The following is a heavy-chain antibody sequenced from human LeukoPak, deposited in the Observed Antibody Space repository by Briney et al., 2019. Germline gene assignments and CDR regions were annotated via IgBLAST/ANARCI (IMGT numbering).Heavy chain of an antibody. Sequence: GSLILSCAASGFTFNDYYRSGSRQAPGKGLEWLSYINIGGTNKHYADSVKGRFPISRDNAKKSLYLEMKNLRAEDTAVYYCATDGAGFDTWGQGGL. V-gene: IGHV3-11*01. J-gene: IGHJ5*02. CDR2: INIGGTNK. CDR1: GFTFNDYY. CDR3: ATDGAGFDT.